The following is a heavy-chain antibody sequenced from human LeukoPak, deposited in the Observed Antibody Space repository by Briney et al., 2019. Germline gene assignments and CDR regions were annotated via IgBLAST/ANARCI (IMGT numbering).Heavy chain of an antibody. CDR2: INWNGGST. J-gene: IGHJ4*02. V-gene: IGHV3-20*04. Sequence: GGSLRLSCAASGFTFDDYGMSWVRQAPGKRLEWVSGINWNGGSTGYADSVKGRFTISRDNAKNSLYLQMNSLRAEDTALYYCARDLTTYYYDSSGYGYWGQETLVTVSS. D-gene: IGHD3-22*01. CDR1: GFTFDDYG. CDR3: ARDLTTYYYDSSGYGY.